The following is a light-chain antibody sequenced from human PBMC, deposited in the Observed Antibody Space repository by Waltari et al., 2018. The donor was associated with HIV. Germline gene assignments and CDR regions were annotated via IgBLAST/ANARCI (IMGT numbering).Light chain of an antibody. Sequence: QAVVTQEPSLTVSPGGQVTLTCCPSSVPVTSGPHATWFQQKSGQAPRKLIYDTFNKHSWTPARFSGALLGGKAALTLSGAQPEDEAEYFCLLSYAGARPVVFGGGTSLTVL. CDR2: DTF. J-gene: IGLJ2*01. CDR3: LLSYAGARPVV. CDR1: SVPVTSGPH. V-gene: IGLV7-46*01.